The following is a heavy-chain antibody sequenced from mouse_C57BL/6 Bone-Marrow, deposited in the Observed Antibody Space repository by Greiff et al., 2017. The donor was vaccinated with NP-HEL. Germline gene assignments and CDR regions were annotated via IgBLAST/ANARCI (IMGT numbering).Heavy chain of an antibody. J-gene: IGHJ1*03. Sequence: VKLMESGAELVKPGASVKISCKASGYAFSSYWMNWVKQRPGKGLEWIGQIYPGDGDTNYNGKFKGKATLTADKSSSTAYMQLSSLTSEDSAVYFCARSNYVDWYFDVWGTGTTVTVSS. CDR3: ARSNYVDWYFDV. CDR2: IYPGDGDT. D-gene: IGHD2-1*01. V-gene: IGHV1-80*01. CDR1: GYAFSSYW.